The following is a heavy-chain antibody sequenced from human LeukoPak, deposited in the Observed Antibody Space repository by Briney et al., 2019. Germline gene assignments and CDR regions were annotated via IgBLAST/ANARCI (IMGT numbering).Heavy chain of an antibody. CDR2: IYHSGST. CDR3: ARQHSSGYFYFDS. CDR1: GGSITSYY. Sequence: SETLSLTCTVSGGSITSYYWSWIRQPPGKGLEWIGYIYHSGSTNYNPPLKSRVTISVDTSKNQFSLKLSSVTAADTAVYYCARQHSSGYFYFDSWGQGALVTASS. D-gene: IGHD3-22*01. V-gene: IGHV4-59*08. J-gene: IGHJ4*02.